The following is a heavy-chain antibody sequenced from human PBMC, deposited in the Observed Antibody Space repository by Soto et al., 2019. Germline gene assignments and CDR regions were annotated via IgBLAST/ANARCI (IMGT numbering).Heavy chain of an antibody. Sequence: GGSLRLSCAASGFTFDDYAMHWVRQAPGKGLEWVSGISWNSGSIGYADSVKGRFTISRDNAKNSLYLQMNSLRAEDTALYYCAKACIKLAFPSNWFDPWGQGTLVTVSS. J-gene: IGHJ5*02. CDR1: GFTFDDYA. CDR3: AKACIKLAFPSNWFDP. V-gene: IGHV3-9*01. CDR2: ISWNSGSI. D-gene: IGHD1-26*01.